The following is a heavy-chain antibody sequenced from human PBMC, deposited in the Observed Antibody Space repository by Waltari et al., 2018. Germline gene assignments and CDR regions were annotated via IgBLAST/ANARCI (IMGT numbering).Heavy chain of an antibody. J-gene: IGHJ4*02. V-gene: IGHV4-4*02. CDR2: VRGDGKT. CDR1: GDSLSTSDY. CDR3: ARDRGRGLYLDT. Sequence: QLQLQESGPGLVKPSGTLSLLCAVSGDSLSTSDYWSCVRQPPGKGLEWVGQVRGDGKTNYNPSFASRVTMSLYTSNYHCALKLTSATAADTALYYCARDRGRGLYLDTWGQGTLVTVSP. D-gene: IGHD1-1*01.